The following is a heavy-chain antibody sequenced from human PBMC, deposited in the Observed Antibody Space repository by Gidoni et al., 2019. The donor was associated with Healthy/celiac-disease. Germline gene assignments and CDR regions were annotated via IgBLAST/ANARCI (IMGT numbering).Heavy chain of an antibody. CDR1: GFTFDDYA. CDR2: ISWNSGSI. V-gene: IGHV3-9*01. J-gene: IGHJ4*02. D-gene: IGHD6-19*01. Sequence: EVQLVESGGGLVQPGRSLRLSCAASGFTFDDYAMHWVRQAPGKGLEWVAGISWNSGSIGYADSVKGRFTISRDNAKNSLYLQMNSLRAEDTALYYCAKSQTIAVAGEFDYWGQGTLVTVSS. CDR3: AKSQTIAVAGEFDY.